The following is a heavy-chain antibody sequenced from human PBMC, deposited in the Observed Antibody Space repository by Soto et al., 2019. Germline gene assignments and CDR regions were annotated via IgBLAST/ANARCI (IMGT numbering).Heavy chain of an antibody. V-gene: IGHV1-18*01. Sequence: QVQLVQSGAEVKKPGASVKVSCKAYGYTFTSYGISWVRQAPGQGLEWMGWVNAYNGNTNYAQKFQGKVTMTTDTSTGTGYIELRRLRSGDTAVYECARETVSGRTGFDYWGQGTLVTVSS. CDR2: VNAYNGNT. CDR1: GYTFTSYG. CDR3: ARETVSGRTGFDY. J-gene: IGHJ4*02. D-gene: IGHD6-19*01.